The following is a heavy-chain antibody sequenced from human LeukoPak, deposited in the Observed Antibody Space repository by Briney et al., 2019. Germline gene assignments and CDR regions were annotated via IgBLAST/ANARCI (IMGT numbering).Heavy chain of an antibody. CDR3: AKGDIVVVPAALEFDY. J-gene: IGHJ4*02. D-gene: IGHD2-2*01. V-gene: IGHV3-23*01. CDR2: ISGSGGST. CDR1: GFTFSSYA. Sequence: GGSLRLSCAASGFTFSSYAMSWVRQAPGKGLEWASAISGSGGSTYYADSVKGRFTISRDNSENTLYLQMNSLRAEDTAVYYCAKGDIVVVPAALEFDYWGQGTLVTVSS.